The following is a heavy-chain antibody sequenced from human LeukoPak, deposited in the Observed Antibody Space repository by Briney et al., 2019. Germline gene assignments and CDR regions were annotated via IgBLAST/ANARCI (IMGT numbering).Heavy chain of an antibody. V-gene: IGHV1-2*06. Sequence: SVNVSCKASGYIFNGYYMHWGRQAAGHRVEWRGRLNPNRDGTNYAQNVQRRATINRDTYISTAYMQLSRLISHRTAVYYCAREGSINMLPFDIWGQGTTVTVSS. J-gene: IGHJ3*02. D-gene: IGHD3-10*01. CDR1: GYIFNGYY. CDR2: LNPNRDGT. CDR3: AREGSINMLPFDI.